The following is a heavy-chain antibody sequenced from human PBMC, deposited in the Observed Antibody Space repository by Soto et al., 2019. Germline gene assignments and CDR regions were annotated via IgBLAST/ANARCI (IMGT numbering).Heavy chain of an antibody. CDR1: GFTFSSYA. CDR3: ATTIAAAGGYYFDY. J-gene: IGHJ4*02. D-gene: IGHD6-13*01. CDR2: INNNGGTT. Sequence: GGSLRLSCAASGFTFSSYAMHWVRQAPGKGLEYVSTINNNGGTTYYANSVKGRFTLSRDTSKNTLYLQMGSLRAEDMAVYYCATTIAAAGGYYFDYWGQGTLVTVSS. V-gene: IGHV3-64*01.